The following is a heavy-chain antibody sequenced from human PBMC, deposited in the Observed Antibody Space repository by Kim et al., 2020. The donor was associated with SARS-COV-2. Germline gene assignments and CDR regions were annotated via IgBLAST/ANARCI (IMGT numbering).Heavy chain of an antibody. D-gene: IGHD1-20*01. J-gene: IGHJ6*02. CDR3: ARLIGTQDYGMDV. Sequence: AVYVKSPITINPDTSKNQCSLQLNSVTPEDTAVYYCARLIGTQDYGMDVWGQGTTVTVSS. V-gene: IGHV6-1*01.